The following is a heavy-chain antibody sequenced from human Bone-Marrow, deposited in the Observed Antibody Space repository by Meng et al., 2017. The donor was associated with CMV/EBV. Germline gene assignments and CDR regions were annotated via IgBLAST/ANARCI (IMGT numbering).Heavy chain of an antibody. V-gene: IGHV3-11*04. Sequence: GESLKISCAASGFTFSDYYMSWIRQAPGKGLEWVSYISSSGSTIYYADSVKGRFTISRDNAKNSLYLQMNSLRAEDTAVYYCARPWGYSSNYFDYWGQGTRVTVSS. D-gene: IGHD6-13*01. CDR2: ISSSGSTI. CDR3: ARPWGYSSNYFDY. CDR1: GFTFSDYY. J-gene: IGHJ4*02.